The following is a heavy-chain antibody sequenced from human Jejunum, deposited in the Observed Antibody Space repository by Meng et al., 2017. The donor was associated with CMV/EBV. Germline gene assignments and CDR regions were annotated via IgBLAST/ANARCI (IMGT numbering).Heavy chain of an antibody. D-gene: IGHD3-22*01. Sequence: MSWVRQAPGKGLEWVANIKEGEGEEDYLDSVKGRFSISRDNAKNSLYLQMNSLRAEDTAVYFCARLPSKYYYDSTGYYAAYYFDDWGQGTPVTVSS. CDR3: ARLPSKYYYDSTGYYAAYYFDD. V-gene: IGHV3-7*01. CDR2: IKEGEGEE. J-gene: IGHJ4*02.